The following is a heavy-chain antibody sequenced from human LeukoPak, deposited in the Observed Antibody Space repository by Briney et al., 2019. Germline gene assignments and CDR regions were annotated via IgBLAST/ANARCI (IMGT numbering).Heavy chain of an antibody. CDR3: ARDGHIVVVTAVDY. V-gene: IGHV3-30-3*01. Sequence: PGGSLRLSCAASGFTFSSYAMHWVRQAPGKGLEWVAVISYDGSNKYYADSVKGRFTISRDNSKNTLYLQMNSLRAEDTAVYYCARDGHIVVVTAVDYRGQGTLVTVSS. J-gene: IGHJ4*02. CDR2: ISYDGSNK. CDR1: GFTFSSYA. D-gene: IGHD2-21*02.